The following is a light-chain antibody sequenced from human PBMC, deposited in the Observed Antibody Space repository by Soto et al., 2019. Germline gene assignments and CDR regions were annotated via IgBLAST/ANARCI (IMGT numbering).Light chain of an antibody. CDR2: GNS. J-gene: IGLJ3*02. CDR3: QSYDSSLSGWV. Sequence: QSVLTQPPSLSGAPGQRVTISCTGSSSNIGAGYDVPWYQQLPGTAPKLLIYGNSNRPSGVPDRFSGSKSGTSASLAITGLQAEDEADYYCQSYDSSLSGWVFGGGTQLTVL. CDR1: SSNIGAGYD. V-gene: IGLV1-40*01.